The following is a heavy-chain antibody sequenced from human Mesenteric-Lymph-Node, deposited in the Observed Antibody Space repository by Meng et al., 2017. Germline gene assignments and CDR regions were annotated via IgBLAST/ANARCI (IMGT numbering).Heavy chain of an antibody. CDR3: VREAGHRNWFDP. CDR1: GFRLTNYA. D-gene: IGHD6-13*01. V-gene: IGHV3-30-3*01. CDR2: VSHDGSVE. Sequence: GESLKISCAASGFRLTNYAMHWVRQAPGKGLEWVAVVSHDGSVEYYAESVKGRFTIYRDTSKNTLYVQMNSLRPEDTAVYYCVREAGHRNWFDPWGQGTLVTVSS. J-gene: IGHJ5*02.